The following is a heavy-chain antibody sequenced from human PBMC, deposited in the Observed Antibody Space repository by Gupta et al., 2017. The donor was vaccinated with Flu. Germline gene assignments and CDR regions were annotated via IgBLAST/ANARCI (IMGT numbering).Heavy chain of an antibody. Sequence: QVQLQESGPGLVKPSQTLSLTCTVSGDSISSGGYYWSWIRQHPGKGLEWIGYIYYTGNTYYNPSLKSRVTISVDTSKNQFSLKLSSVTAADTAVYYCARSGGGWGSSVFFDFWGQGTLVTVSS. D-gene: IGHD1-26*01. J-gene: IGHJ4*02. CDR3: ARSGGGWGSSVFFDF. V-gene: IGHV4-31*03. CDR2: IYYTGNT. CDR1: GDSISSGGYY.